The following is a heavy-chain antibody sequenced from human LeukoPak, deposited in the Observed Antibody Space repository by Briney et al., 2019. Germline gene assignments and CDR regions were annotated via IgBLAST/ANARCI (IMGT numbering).Heavy chain of an antibody. Sequence: PGGSLTLSCTASGFTFGDYAMSWFGQAPGKGLEWVGFIRSKAYGGTTEYAASVKGRFTISRDDSKSIAYLQMNSLKTEDTAVYYCTRGGYSSGWTTTLFDYWGQGTLVTVSS. CDR3: TRGGYSSGWTTTLFDY. CDR2: IRSKAYGGTT. CDR1: GFTFGDYA. V-gene: IGHV3-49*03. J-gene: IGHJ4*02. D-gene: IGHD6-19*01.